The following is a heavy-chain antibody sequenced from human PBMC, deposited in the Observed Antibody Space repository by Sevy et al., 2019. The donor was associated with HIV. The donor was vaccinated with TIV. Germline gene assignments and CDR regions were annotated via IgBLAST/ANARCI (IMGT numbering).Heavy chain of an antibody. J-gene: IGHJ4*02. Sequence: GGSLRLSCAASGFTFSSYWMSWVRQAPGKGLEWVANIKQDGSEKYYVDSVKGRFTISRDNAKNSLYLQMNSLRAEDTAVYYCARDEGEDIVVVPAAFDYWGQGTLVTVSS. V-gene: IGHV3-7*01. CDR3: ARDEGEDIVVVPAAFDY. D-gene: IGHD2-2*01. CDR2: IKQDGSEK. CDR1: GFTFSSYW.